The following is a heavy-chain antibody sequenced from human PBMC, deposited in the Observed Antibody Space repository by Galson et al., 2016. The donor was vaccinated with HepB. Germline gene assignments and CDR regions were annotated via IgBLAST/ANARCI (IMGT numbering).Heavy chain of an antibody. CDR2: VSSGGDTT. V-gene: IGHV3-23*03. Sequence: SLRLSCAASGFTFSNYHMNWVRQSQERGLGWVSFVSSGGDTTHYIDSVRGRFTVSRDNSKDTLYLQMDNLRAEDTATYYCAKDHGYCRGGSCHFDRLAWGLGTLVTVSS. CDR3: AKDHGYCRGGSCHFDRLA. J-gene: IGHJ5*02. CDR1: GFTFSNYH. D-gene: IGHD2-15*01.